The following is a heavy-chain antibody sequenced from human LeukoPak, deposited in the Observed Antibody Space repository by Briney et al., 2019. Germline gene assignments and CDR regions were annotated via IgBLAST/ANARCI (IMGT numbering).Heavy chain of an antibody. V-gene: IGHV3-48*04. J-gene: IGHJ4*02. Sequence: PGGSLRLSCAASGFTFNTYSMNWVRQAPGKGLEWVSHISSSSGNIYYADSVRGRFTISRDNAKNSVSLQMSSLRAEDTAVYYCVRGCPSTSAACHDYWGQETLVTVSS. CDR2: ISSSSGNI. CDR1: GFTFNTYS. D-gene: IGHD2-2*01. CDR3: VRGCPSTSAACHDY.